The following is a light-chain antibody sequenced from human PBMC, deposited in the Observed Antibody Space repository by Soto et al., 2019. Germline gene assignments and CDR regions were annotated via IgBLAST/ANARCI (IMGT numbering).Light chain of an antibody. CDR2: GAS. Sequence: ESGFTQAPRTPCFFPGERGIIYCRATQSISSRNLAWYQQKPGQPPRLLIFGASSRATGIPDRFSGSGSGTDFTLTISRLEPGDFAAYYCQQHGISHITFGQGTRLEIK. V-gene: IGKV3-20*01. J-gene: IGKJ5*01. CDR1: QSISSRN. CDR3: QQHGISHIT.